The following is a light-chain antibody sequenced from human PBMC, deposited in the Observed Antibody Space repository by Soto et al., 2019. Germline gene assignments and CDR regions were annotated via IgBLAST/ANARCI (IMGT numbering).Light chain of an antibody. J-gene: IGLJ3*02. V-gene: IGLV1-40*01. Sequence: QSVLTQPPSVSGAPGQRVTISCTGSGSDIGAGYGVHWYQQLPGTAPKLLIYGDTNRPSGVPDRFSGSRSGTSASLAITGLQAEDGGDNYSQSYATNLGVWLFGEGTKLPAL. CDR2: GDT. CDR1: GSDIGAGYG. CDR3: QSYATNLGVWL.